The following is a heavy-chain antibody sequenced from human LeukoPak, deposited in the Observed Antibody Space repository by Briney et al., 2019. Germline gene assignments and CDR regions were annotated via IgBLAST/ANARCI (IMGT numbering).Heavy chain of an antibody. D-gene: IGHD6-13*01. CDR1: GLTFSSYA. V-gene: IGHV3-30-3*01. Sequence: GGSLRLSCEASGLTFSSYAMPWVRKAPGKGLEWVAVISYDGSNKYYADSVKGRFTISRDNSKNTLYLQMNSLRAEDTAVYYCARDIAAAGTTDYWGQGTLVTVSS. CDR3: ARDIAAAGTTDY. CDR2: ISYDGSNK. J-gene: IGHJ4*02.